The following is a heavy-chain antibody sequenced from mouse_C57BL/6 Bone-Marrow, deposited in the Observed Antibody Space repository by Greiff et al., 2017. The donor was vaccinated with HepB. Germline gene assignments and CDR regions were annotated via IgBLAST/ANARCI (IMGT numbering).Heavy chain of an antibody. D-gene: IGHD2-2*01. CDR2: IDPSDSYT. CDR3: ARDYGYDVGCYYAMDY. V-gene: IGHV1-59*01. J-gene: IGHJ4*01. CDR1: GYTFTSYW. Sequence: QVQLQQPGAELVRPGTSVKLSCKASGYTFTSYWMHWVKQRPGQGLEWIGVIDPSDSYTNYNQKFKGKATLTVDTSSSTAYMQLSSLTSEDSAVSYGARDYGYDVGCYYAMDYWGQGTSVTVSS.